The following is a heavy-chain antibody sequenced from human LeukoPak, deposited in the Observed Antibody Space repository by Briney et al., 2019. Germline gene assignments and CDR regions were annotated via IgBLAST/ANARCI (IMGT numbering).Heavy chain of an antibody. CDR3: ARELEYYDSSGPTPRYYFDY. CDR2: IIPIPGIA. CDR1: GGTFSSYT. D-gene: IGHD3-22*01. J-gene: IGHJ4*02. Sequence: SVKVSCKASGGTFSSYTISWVRQAPGQGLEWMGRIIPIPGIANYAQKFQGRVTITADKSTSTAYMELSSLRSEDTAVYYCARELEYYDSSGPTPRYYFDYWGQGTLVTVSS. V-gene: IGHV1-69*04.